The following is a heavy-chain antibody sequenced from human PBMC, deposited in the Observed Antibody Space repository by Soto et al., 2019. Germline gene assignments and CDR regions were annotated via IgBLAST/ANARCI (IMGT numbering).Heavy chain of an antibody. CDR2: TYYRSKWYN. V-gene: IGHV6-1*01. CDR1: GDSVSSNSAA. Sequence: SQTLSLTCAISGDSVSSNSAAWNWIRQSPSRGLEWLGRTYYRSKWYNDYAVSVKSRITTNPDTSKNQFSLQLNSVTPEDTAVYYCAREVQARDTAMRTYYYYYMDVWGKGTTVTVSS. J-gene: IGHJ6*03. D-gene: IGHD5-18*01. CDR3: AREVQARDTAMRTYYYYYMDV.